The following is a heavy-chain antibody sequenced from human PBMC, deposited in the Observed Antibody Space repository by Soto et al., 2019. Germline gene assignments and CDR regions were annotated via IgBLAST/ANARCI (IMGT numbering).Heavy chain of an antibody. CDR2: VSGSGGST. CDR3: AKALAGGGYYYYYGMDV. CDR1: GFTFSSYA. V-gene: IGHV3-23*01. Sequence: GGSLRLSCAASGFTFSSYAMNWVRQAPGKWLEWVSAVSGSGGSTYFADSVKGRFTISRDNSKNTLYLQMNSLRAEDTAVYYCAKALAGGGYYYYYGMDVWGQGXTVTVYS. D-gene: IGHD2-15*01. J-gene: IGHJ6*02.